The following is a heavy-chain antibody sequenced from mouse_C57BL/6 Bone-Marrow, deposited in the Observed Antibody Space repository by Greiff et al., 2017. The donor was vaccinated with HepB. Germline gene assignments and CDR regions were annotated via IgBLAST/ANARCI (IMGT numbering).Heavy chain of an antibody. D-gene: IGHD1-1*01. J-gene: IGHJ4*01. CDR3: NTWDYGSSTYNAMDY. Sequence: EVQLQQSGAELVRPGASVKLSCTASGFNIKDDYMHWVKQRPEQGLEWIGWIDPENGDTEYASKFQGKATITADTSSNTAYMQLSRLTSEETAVYYCNTWDYGSSTYNAMDYWGQGTSATVTS. V-gene: IGHV14-4*01. CDR1: GFNIKDDY. CDR2: IDPENGDT.